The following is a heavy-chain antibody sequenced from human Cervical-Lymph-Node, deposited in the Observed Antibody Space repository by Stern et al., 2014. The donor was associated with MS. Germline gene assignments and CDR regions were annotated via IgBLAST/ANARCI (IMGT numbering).Heavy chain of an antibody. V-gene: IGHV3-21*01. Sequence: EVQLVESGGGLVKPGGSLRLSCAASGFTFSRYSMNWVRQAPGKGLEWVSSISSISSYIQYADLAHGRFILSRDNATNSTELQFNSLRAEDTAVYYCARDTITMVRGGYYFDYWGQGTLVTVSS. CDR1: GFTFSRYS. CDR3: ARDTITMVRGGYYFDY. CDR2: ISSISSYI. J-gene: IGHJ4*02. D-gene: IGHD3-10*01.